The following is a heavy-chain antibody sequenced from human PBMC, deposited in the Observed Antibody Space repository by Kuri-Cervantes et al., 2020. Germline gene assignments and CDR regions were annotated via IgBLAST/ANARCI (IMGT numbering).Heavy chain of an antibody. D-gene: IGHD5-18*01. Sequence: GGSLRLSCAASGFTFSSYSMNRVRQAPGKGLEWVAVISYDGSNKYYADSVKGRFTISRDNSKNTLYLQMNSLRAEDTAVYYCARSGQLWLLWANGAFDIWGQGTMVTVSS. CDR2: ISYDGSNK. CDR3: ARSGQLWLLWANGAFDI. J-gene: IGHJ3*02. V-gene: IGHV3-30*03. CDR1: GFTFSSYS.